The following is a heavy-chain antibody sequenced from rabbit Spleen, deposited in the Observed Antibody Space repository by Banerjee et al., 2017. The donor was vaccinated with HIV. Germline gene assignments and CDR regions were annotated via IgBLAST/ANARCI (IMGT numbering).Heavy chain of an antibody. J-gene: IGHJ4*01. CDR3: ARDAGSGDYIDVYFNL. D-gene: IGHD8-1*01. CDR2: IYTGNSKT. V-gene: IGHV1S45*01. Sequence: QEQLEESGGDLVKPEGSLTLTCKASGFSFSRGYDMCWVRQAPGKGLEWIACIYTGNSKTYYASWAKGRFTISKTSSTTVTLQMTSLTVADTATYFCARDAGSGDYIDVYFNLWGPGTLVTVS. CDR1: GFSFSRGYD.